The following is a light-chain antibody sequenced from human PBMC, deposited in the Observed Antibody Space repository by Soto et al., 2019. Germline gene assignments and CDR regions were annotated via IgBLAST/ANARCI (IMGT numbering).Light chain of an antibody. CDR3: QQSYSSWAT. CDR1: QSISNY. J-gene: IGKJ4*01. V-gene: IGKV1-39*01. Sequence: DIQMTQSPSSLSASVGDRVTITCRARQSISNYLNWYQLKPGKVPKLLIYAASTLQTGVPSRFSGSGSWTDFTLTISSLQPEDSAIYYCQQSYSSWATFGGGTKGEI. CDR2: AAS.